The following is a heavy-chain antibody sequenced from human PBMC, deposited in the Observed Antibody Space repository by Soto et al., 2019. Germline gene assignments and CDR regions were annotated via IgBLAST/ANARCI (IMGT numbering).Heavy chain of an antibody. CDR3: ARGDYFDRRFDY. J-gene: IGHJ4*02. V-gene: IGHV3-7*03. CDR1: GFSFSSYR. D-gene: IGHD3-22*01. CDR2: IKQDETEK. Sequence: GGSLRLSCAVSGFSFSSYRMNWVRQAPGRGLEWVADIKQDETEKYYVDSVKGRFTISRDNAKNSLYLQMDSLRPEDTAVYFCARGDYFDRRFDYWGQGTLVTVSS.